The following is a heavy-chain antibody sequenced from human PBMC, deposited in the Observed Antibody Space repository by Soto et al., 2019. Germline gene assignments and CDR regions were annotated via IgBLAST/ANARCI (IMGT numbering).Heavy chain of an antibody. Sequence: QVQLQESGPGLMKPSGTLSLTCAVSGGSISTNWWSWVRQPPGKGLEWIGEIYHSGRTNDNPYLMNRATVSMDKSQNLLSLNLNSVTAADTAVYYCARHIAVSGTRGFDFWGQGTLVTVSS. CDR2: IYHSGRT. J-gene: IGHJ4*02. V-gene: IGHV4-4*02. D-gene: IGHD6-19*01. CDR1: GGSISTNW. CDR3: ARHIAVSGTRGFDF.